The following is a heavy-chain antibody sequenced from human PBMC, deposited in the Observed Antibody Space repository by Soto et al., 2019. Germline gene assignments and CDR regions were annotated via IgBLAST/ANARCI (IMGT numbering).Heavy chain of an antibody. CDR3: VREFASGDY. CDR1: GFTFSNYN. CDR2: ISGTSIST. J-gene: IGHJ4*02. V-gene: IGHV3-21*01. Sequence: EVHLVESWGGLVTPGGSLRLSCEGSGFTFSNYNMNWVRQAPGEGLEWVSSISGTSISTRYADSVQGRFTISRDNAKRSLYLQMNSLTPEDTAIYYCVREFASGDYWGQGILVTVSS.